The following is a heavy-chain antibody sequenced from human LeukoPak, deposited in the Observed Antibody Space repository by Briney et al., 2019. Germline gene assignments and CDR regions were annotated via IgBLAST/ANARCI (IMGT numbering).Heavy chain of an antibody. CDR1: GYTFTSYD. V-gene: IGHV1-8*01. CDR3: ARGAPGSYCSGGSCPYFDY. J-gene: IGHJ4*02. Sequence: GASVKVSCKASGYTFTSYDVNWVRQATGQGLEWMGWVNPNSGHTGYAQKFQGRVTLTTNTSVSTAYMELSSLRSEDTAIYYCARGAPGSYCSGGSCPYFDYWGQGTQVSVSS. CDR2: VNPNSGHT. D-gene: IGHD2-15*01.